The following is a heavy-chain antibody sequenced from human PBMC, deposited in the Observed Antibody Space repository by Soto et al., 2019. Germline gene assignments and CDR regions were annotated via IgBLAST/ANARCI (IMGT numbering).Heavy chain of an antibody. CDR2: ISQSGST. V-gene: IGHV4-34*01. Sequence: SETLSLTCGASGGAFSGYHWSWIRQAPGKGLEWIGEISQSGSTNYSPSLKSRVTMSVDTSKKQFSLKLSSVTAADTALYYCATRDSYYGMDFWGQGTTVTVSS. J-gene: IGHJ6*02. CDR3: ATRDSYYGMDF. CDR1: GGAFSGYH.